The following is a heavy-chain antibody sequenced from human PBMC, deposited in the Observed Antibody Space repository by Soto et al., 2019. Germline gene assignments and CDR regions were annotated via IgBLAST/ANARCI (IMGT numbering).Heavy chain of an antibody. CDR2: ISAYNGNT. CDR1: GYTFTSYA. CDR3: AGGWCGEFVYYFDY. D-gene: IGHD3-10*01. J-gene: IGHJ4*02. V-gene: IGHV1-18*01. Sequence: ASVKVSCKASGYTFTSYAISWVRQAPGQGLEWMGWISAYNGNTNYAQKLQGRVTMTTDTSTSTAYMELRSLRSDDTAVYYCAGGWCGEFVYYFDYWGQGTLVTVSS.